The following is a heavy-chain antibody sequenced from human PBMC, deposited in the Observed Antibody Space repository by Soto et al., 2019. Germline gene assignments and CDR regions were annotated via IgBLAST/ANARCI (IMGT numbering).Heavy chain of an antibody. D-gene: IGHD3-22*01. CDR2: ISGSGGST. CDR1: GLTFSSYA. V-gene: IGHV3-23*01. J-gene: IGHJ4*02. Sequence: GGSLRLSCAASGLTFSSYAMSWVRQAPGKGLEWVSAISGSGGSTYYADSVKGRFTISRDNSKNTLYLQMNSLRAEDTAVYYCAKSGSYYYDSSGYYVDYWGKGTLVTVSS. CDR3: AKSGSYYYDSSGYYVDY.